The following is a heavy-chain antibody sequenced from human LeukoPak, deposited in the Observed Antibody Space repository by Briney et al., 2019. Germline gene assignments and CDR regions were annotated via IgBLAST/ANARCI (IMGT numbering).Heavy chain of an antibody. V-gene: IGHV3-23*01. J-gene: IGHJ1*01. CDR2: ISGSGGST. D-gene: IGHD6-13*01. CDR3: AKDGLANIAAAGYFQH. Sequence: GGSLRLSCAASGYTFSTYWMHWIRQGPGKGLEWVSAISGSGGSTYYADSVKGRFTISRDNSKNTLYLQMNSLRAEDTAVYYCAKDGLANIAAAGYFQHWGQGTLVTVSS. CDR1: GYTFSTYW.